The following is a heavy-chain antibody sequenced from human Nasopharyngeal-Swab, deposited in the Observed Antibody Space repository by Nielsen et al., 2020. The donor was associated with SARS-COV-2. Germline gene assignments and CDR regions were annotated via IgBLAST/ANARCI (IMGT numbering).Heavy chain of an antibody. Sequence: ASVKVSCKASGYTFTSYYMHWVRQAPGQGLEWMGIINPSGGSTSYAQKFQGRVTMTRDTSTNTVYMELSSLRSEDTAVYYCARMLRYFDWLSKYGMDVWGQGTTVTVSS. CDR3: ARMLRYFDWLSKYGMDV. V-gene: IGHV1-46*01. CDR2: INPSGGST. CDR1: GYTFTSYY. J-gene: IGHJ6*02. D-gene: IGHD3-9*01.